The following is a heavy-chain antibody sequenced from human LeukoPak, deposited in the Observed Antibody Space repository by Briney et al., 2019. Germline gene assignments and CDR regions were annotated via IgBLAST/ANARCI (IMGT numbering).Heavy chain of an antibody. J-gene: IGHJ4*02. Sequence: RSGGSLRLSCAASGFTFSSFAMHWVRQAPGKGLEYVSGISRDGRSTFYADSVKGRFTISRDNSKNTLCLQMGSLRAEDMAVYYCAIQIRGVIYWGQGTLVTVSS. CDR3: AIQIRGVIY. CDR1: GFTFSSFA. CDR2: ISRDGRST. V-gene: IGHV3-64*02. D-gene: IGHD3-10*01.